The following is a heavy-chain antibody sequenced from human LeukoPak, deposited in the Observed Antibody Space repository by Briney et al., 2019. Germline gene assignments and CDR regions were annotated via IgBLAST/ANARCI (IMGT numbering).Heavy chain of an antibody. J-gene: IGHJ4*02. CDR2: ISGSGGST. Sequence: GGSLRLSCAASGFTFSSYAMSWVRQAPGKGLEWVSAISGSGGSTYYADSVKGRFTISRDNSKNTLHLQMNSLRAEDTAVYYCAKDPTLLGAFDYWGQGTLVTVSS. D-gene: IGHD7-27*01. CDR3: AKDPTLLGAFDY. CDR1: GFTFSSYA. V-gene: IGHV3-23*01.